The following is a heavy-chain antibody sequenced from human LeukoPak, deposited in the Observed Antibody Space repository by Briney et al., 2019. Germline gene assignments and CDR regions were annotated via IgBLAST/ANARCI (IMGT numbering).Heavy chain of an antibody. CDR1: GFTFSSYW. V-gene: IGHV3-7*01. CDR2: IKQDGSEK. Sequence: PGGSLRLSCAASGFTFSSYWMSWVRQAPGKGLEWVANIKQDGSEKYYVDSVKGRITISRDNAKNSLYLQMNSLRAEDTAVYYCARDLVGDYYDSSGEFDYWGQGTLVTVSS. J-gene: IGHJ4*02. CDR3: ARDLVGDYYDSSGEFDY. D-gene: IGHD3-22*01.